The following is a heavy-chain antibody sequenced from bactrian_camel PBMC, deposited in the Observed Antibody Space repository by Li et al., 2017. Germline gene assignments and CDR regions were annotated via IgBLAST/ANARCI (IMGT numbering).Heavy chain of an antibody. V-gene: IGHV3S13*01. J-gene: IGHJ4*01. CDR3: AQQSSPTPVGDYEYKY. Sequence: VQLVESGGGSVQAGGSLRLSCVASGFTFNEYYMTWVRQAPGKGLEWVSTIYTGGSTYYADSVKGRFTISKDNAKNTLYLAMNSLKPEDTAVYHCAQQSSPTPVGDYEYKYWGQGTQVTVS. CDR1: GFTFNEYY. CDR2: IYTGGST. D-gene: IGHD6*01.